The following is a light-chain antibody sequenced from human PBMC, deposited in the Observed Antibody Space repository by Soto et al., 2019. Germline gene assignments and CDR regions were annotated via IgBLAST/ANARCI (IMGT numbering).Light chain of an antibody. Sequence: DIQMTQSPSTLSASVGDRVTITCRASQSISIWLAWYQQKPGKVPSLLIYKASSLQTGVSPRFSSSGSGTEFTLTISSLQPDDFATYYCQQYNSHPYAFGQGTKLEIK. CDR2: KAS. V-gene: IGKV1-5*03. CDR3: QQYNSHPYA. CDR1: QSISIW. J-gene: IGKJ2*01.